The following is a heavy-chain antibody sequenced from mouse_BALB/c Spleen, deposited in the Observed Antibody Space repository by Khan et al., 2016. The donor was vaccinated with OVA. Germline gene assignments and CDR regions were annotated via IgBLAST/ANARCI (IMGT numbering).Heavy chain of an antibody. J-gene: IGHJ3*01. CDR3: TRRVYVAWFSY. CDR2: IDPFSGGT. D-gene: IGHD2-14*01. Sequence: EVQLQQSGPELMKPGASVKISCKASGYSFTSYYIHWVMQSHGKSLEWIGYIDPFSGGTTYNQKFKGKATLTVDNSSSTAYLYLSTLTSEDSAVYCCTRRVYVAWFSYWGQGTLVTVS. V-gene: IGHV1-31*01. CDR1: GYSFTSYY.